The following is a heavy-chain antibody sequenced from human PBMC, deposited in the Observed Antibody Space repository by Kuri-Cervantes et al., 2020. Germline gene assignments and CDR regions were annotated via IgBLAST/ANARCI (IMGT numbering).Heavy chain of an antibody. D-gene: IGHD3-22*01. V-gene: IGHV3-23*01. CDR2: ISGSGGST. J-gene: IGHJ5*02. Sequence: GESLKISCAASGFTFSSYAMSWVRQAPGKGLEWVSAISGSGGSTYYADSVKGRFTISRDNSKNTLYLQMNSLRAEDTAVHYCAKSLITMIVVAWGQGTLVTVSS. CDR1: GFTFSSYA. CDR3: AKSLITMIVVA.